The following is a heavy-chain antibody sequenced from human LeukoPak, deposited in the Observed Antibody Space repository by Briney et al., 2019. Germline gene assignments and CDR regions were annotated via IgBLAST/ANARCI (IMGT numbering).Heavy chain of an antibody. CDR1: GGSISSSSHY. CDR2: IYYSGST. Sequence: SETLSLTCTVSGGSISSSSHYWGWIRQPPGKGLEWMGSIYYSGSTYHNPSVKSRVTISVDTPKNQFSLKLSSVTAADTAVYYCARHNYYGSGTYYNIDDRPSDYWGQGTLVTVSS. V-gene: IGHV4-39*01. CDR3: ARHNYYGSGTYYNIDDRPSDY. D-gene: IGHD3-10*01. J-gene: IGHJ4*02.